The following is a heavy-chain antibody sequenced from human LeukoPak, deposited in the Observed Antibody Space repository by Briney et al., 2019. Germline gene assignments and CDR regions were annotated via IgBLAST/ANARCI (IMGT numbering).Heavy chain of an antibody. Sequence: SVKVSCKASGYTFTSYDINWVRQAPGQGLEWMGGIVPIFGTANYAQKFQGRVTITADKSTSTAYMELSSLRSEDTAVYYCARGQSPIVVVPAAMAEAYYYYMDVWGKGTTVTVSS. CDR2: IVPIFGTA. CDR3: ARGQSPIVVVPAAMAEAYYYYMDV. J-gene: IGHJ6*03. V-gene: IGHV1-69*06. D-gene: IGHD2-2*01. CDR1: GYTFTSYD.